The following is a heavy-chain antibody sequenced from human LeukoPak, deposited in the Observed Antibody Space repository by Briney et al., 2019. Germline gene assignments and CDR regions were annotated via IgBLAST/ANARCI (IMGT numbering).Heavy chain of an antibody. Sequence: GGSLRLSCAASGFTVSSNYMSWVRQAPGKGLEWVSVIYSCGSTYYADSVKGRFTISRDNSKNTLYLQMNSLRAEDTAVYYCAKDQNFDSSGPIFDSWGQGTLVTVSS. J-gene: IGHJ4*02. V-gene: IGHV3-66*01. CDR3: AKDQNFDSSGPIFDS. D-gene: IGHD3-22*01. CDR1: GFTVSSNY. CDR2: IYSCGST.